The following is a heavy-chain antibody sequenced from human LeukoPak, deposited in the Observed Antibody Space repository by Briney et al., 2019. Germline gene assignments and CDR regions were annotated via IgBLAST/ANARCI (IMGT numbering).Heavy chain of an antibody. Sequence: SETLSLTCTVSGGSISSYYWICIRQPPGKALEWIGYIYYSGSTNYNPSLKSRVTISVDMSKNQFSLKLSSVTAADTAVYYCASTHPYYDSTQHFDYWGQGTLVTVSS. CDR3: ASTHPYYDSTQHFDY. J-gene: IGHJ4*02. CDR1: GGSISSYY. V-gene: IGHV4-59*01. D-gene: IGHD3-22*01. CDR2: IYYSGST.